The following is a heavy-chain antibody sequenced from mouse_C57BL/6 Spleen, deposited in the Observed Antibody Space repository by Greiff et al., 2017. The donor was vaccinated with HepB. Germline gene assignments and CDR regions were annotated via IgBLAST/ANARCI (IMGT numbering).Heavy chain of an antibody. D-gene: IGHD4-1*01. Sequence: EVKVVESEGGLVQPGSSMKLSRTASGFTFSDYYMAWVRQVPEKGLEWVANINYDGSSTYYLDSLKSRFIISRDNAKNILYLQMSSLKSEDTATYYCARGGSWESFDYWGQGTTLTVSS. CDR3: ARGGSWESFDY. CDR2: INYDGSST. CDR1: GFTFSDYY. V-gene: IGHV5-16*01. J-gene: IGHJ2*01.